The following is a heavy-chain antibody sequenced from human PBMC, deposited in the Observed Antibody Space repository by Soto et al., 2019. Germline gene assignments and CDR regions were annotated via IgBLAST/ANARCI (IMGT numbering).Heavy chain of an antibody. CDR1: GGSISSSSYY. Sequence: SETLSLTCTVSGGSISSSSYYWGWIRQPPGKGLEWIGSIYYSGSTYYNPSLKSRVTISVDTSKNQSSLKLSSVTAADTAVYYCARHVDIVVVPAPGWFDPWGQGTLVTVSS. D-gene: IGHD2-2*03. CDR2: IYYSGST. J-gene: IGHJ5*02. V-gene: IGHV4-39*01. CDR3: ARHVDIVVVPAPGWFDP.